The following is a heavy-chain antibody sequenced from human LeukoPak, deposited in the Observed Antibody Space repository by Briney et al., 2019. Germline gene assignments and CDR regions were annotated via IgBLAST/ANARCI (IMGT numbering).Heavy chain of an antibody. D-gene: IGHD5-18*01. J-gene: IGHJ6*02. CDR1: GFTFSSYA. V-gene: IGHV3-23*01. CDR3: AKTPPPVHSYGTPGDYYYYGMDV. Sequence: GGSLRLSCAASGFTFSSYAMSWVRQAPGKGLEWVSAISGSGGSTYYADSVKGRFTISRDNSKNTLYLQMNSLRAEDTAVYYCAKTPPPVHSYGTPGDYYYYGMDVWGQGTTVTVSS. CDR2: ISGSGGST.